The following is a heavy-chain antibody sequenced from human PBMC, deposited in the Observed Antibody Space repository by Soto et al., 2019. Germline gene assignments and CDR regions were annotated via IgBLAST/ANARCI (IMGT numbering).Heavy chain of an antibody. V-gene: IGHV1-46*01. D-gene: IGHD3-16*01. CDR1: GYTFTSYY. J-gene: IGHJ4*02. CDR3: ARVAYKSIDY. Sequence: ASVKVSCKSSGYTFTSYYMHWVRQAPGQGLEWMGIINPSVGSTSYAQKFQGRVTMTRDTSTSTVYMELSSLRSEHTAVYYCARVAYKSIDYWGQGTLVTVSS. CDR2: INPSVGST.